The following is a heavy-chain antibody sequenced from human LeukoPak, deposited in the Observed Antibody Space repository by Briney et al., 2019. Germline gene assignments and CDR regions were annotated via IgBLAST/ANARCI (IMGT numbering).Heavy chain of an antibody. CDR1: GYTFTGQD. CDR3: ASYPRYSSSPPFDY. CDR2: INPNTGDT. D-gene: IGHD6-19*01. Sequence: ASVKVSCKASGYTFTGQDMHWVRQAPGQGLEWMGWINPNTGDTNYAQKFQGRVTMTSDTTISTAYMELSRLTSDDTAVYYCASYPRYSSSPPFDYWGQGTLVTVSS. V-gene: IGHV1-2*02. J-gene: IGHJ4*02.